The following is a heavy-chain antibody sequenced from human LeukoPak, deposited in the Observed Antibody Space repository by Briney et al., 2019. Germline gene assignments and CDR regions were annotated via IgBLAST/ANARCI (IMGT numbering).Heavy chain of an antibody. J-gene: IGHJ4*02. Sequence: ASVKVFCKASGYTFTDYYMHWVRQAPGQGFEWMGWINPNDGDTNYAQKFQGRVTMTRDTSISTAHMEVSRLRSDDTAVYYCARANFLYCSSTTCLLDYWGQGTLVTVSS. CDR3: ARANFLYCSSTTCLLDY. D-gene: IGHD2-2*01. CDR2: INPNDGDT. V-gene: IGHV1-2*02. CDR1: GYTFTDYY.